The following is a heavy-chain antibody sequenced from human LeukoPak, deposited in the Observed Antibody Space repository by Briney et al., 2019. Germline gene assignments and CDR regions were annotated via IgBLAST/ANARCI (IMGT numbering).Heavy chain of an antibody. J-gene: IGHJ4*02. D-gene: IGHD6-6*01. V-gene: IGHV3-74*01. CDR1: GFTFSSYW. CDR2: ISGDESST. CDR3: ASRESIAARPPHRIFDY. Sequence: GSLRLSCAASGFTFSSYWMHWVRQAPGKGLVWVSRISGDESSTSYADSVKGRFTISRDNAKNTLFLQMNSLRAEDTAVYYCASRESIAARPPHRIFDYWGQGTLVTVSS.